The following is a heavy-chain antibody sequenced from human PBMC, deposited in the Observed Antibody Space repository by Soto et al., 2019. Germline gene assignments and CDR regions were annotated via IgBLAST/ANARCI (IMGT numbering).Heavy chain of an antibody. CDR2: ISYDGSNK. CDR1: GFTFSSYA. Sequence: GGSLRLSCAASGFTFSSYAMHWVRQAPGKGLEWVAVISYDGSNKYYADSVKGRFTISRGNSKNTLYLQMNSLRAEDTAVYYCAAEDYDYWGQGTLVTVSS. D-gene: IGHD4-17*01. V-gene: IGHV3-30-3*01. J-gene: IGHJ4*02. CDR3: AAEDYDY.